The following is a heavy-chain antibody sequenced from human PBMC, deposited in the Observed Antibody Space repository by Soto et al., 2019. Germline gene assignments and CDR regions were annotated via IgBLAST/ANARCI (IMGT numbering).Heavy chain of an antibody. CDR1: GYTFTTYD. V-gene: IGHV1-18*01. Sequence: ASVKVSCKASGYTFTTYDISWVRQAPGQGLEWMGRISTYNGNTNYPQRLQGRLTMTTDTSTTTAYMELRSLRSDDTAVYYCASRGSGPSLHYYGMDVWGQGTTVTVSS. D-gene: IGHD3-10*01. CDR2: ISTYNGNT. J-gene: IGHJ6*02. CDR3: ASRGSGPSLHYYGMDV.